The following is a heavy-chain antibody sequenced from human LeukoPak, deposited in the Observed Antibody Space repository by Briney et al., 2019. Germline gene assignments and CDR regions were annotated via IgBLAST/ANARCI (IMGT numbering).Heavy chain of an antibody. D-gene: IGHD1-14*01. V-gene: IGHV3-30*04. CDR1: GFTFSSYA. J-gene: IGHJ4*02. CDR2: ISYDGSNK. CDR3: ASTGPKNYFDY. Sequence: GGSLRLSCAASGFTFSSYAMHWVRQAPGKGLEWVAVISYDGSNKYYADSVKGRVTISRDNSKNTLYLQMNSLRAEDTAVYYCASTGPKNYFDYWGQGILVTVSS.